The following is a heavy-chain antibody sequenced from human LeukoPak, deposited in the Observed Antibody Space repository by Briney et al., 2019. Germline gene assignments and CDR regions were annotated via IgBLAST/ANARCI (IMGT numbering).Heavy chain of an antibody. CDR3: ARRSSIAVPLFDY. V-gene: IGHV5-51*01. Sequence: KPGESLKISCKVSGYSFTSYWIGWVRQMPGKGLEWMGIIYPADSDTRYSPSFQGQVSISADKSISTAYLQWSSLKASDTAMYYCARRSSIAVPLFDYWGQGTLVTVSS. J-gene: IGHJ4*02. CDR2: IYPADSDT. CDR1: GYSFTSYW. D-gene: IGHD3-10*01.